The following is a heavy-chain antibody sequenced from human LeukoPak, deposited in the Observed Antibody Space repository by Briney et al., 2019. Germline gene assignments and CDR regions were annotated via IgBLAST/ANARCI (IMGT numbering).Heavy chain of an antibody. CDR2: ISGSGGST. D-gene: IGHD6-13*01. J-gene: IGHJ1*01. V-gene: IGHV3-23*01. CDR1: GGSISSYY. CDR3: ARGSYSSSWYGYFQH. Sequence: ETLSLTCTVSGGSISSYYWSWIRQPPGKGLEWVSAISGSGGSTYYADSVKGRFTISRDNSKNTLYLQMNSLRAEDTAVYYCARGSYSSSWYGYFQHWGQGTLVTVSS.